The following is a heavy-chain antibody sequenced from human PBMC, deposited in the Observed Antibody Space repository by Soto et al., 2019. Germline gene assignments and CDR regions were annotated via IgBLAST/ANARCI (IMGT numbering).Heavy chain of an antibody. V-gene: IGHV4-4*02. CDR2: IHGSGRT. CDR1: GGYITSANW. Sequence: SETLSLTCAVSGGYITSANWWSWVRQPPGKGLEWIGKIHGSGRTNNNPSLKSRVTISVDKSKNQVSLRLTSVTAADTAVYYCAKEGYYYMDVWGQGTTVTVSS. CDR3: AKEGYYYMDV. J-gene: IGHJ6*02.